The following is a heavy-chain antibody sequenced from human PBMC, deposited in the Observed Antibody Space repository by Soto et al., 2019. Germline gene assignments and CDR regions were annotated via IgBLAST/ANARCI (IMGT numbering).Heavy chain of an antibody. J-gene: IGHJ3*02. Sequence: QVQLVESGGGVVQPGRSLRLSCAASGFTFSSYGMHWVRQAPGKGLEWVAVIWYDGSNKYYADSVKGRFTISRDNSKNTVYLQMNGLRAEDTAVYYCAHGGSGYPGDAFDIWGQGTMVTVSS. CDR1: GFTFSSYG. V-gene: IGHV3-33*01. CDR2: IWYDGSNK. D-gene: IGHD3-22*01. CDR3: AHGGSGYPGDAFDI.